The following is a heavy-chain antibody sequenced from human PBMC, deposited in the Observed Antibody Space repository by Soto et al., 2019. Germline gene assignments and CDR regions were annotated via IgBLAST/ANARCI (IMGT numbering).Heavy chain of an antibody. Sequence: GESLKISCKGPGYSFTSYWISWVRQMPGKGLEWMGRIDPSDSYTNYSPSFQGHVTISADKSISTAYLQWSSLKASDTAMYYCAGGLGYCSSTSCSKTGTRGAYYYYGMDVWGQGTTVTVSS. CDR1: GYSFTSYW. D-gene: IGHD2-2*01. CDR2: IDPSDSYT. J-gene: IGHJ6*02. V-gene: IGHV5-10-1*01. CDR3: AGGLGYCSSTSCSKTGTRGAYYYYGMDV.